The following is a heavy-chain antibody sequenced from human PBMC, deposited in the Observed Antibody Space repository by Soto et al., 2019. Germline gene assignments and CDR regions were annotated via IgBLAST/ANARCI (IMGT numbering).Heavy chain of an antibody. CDR3: ARVATMVRGVYYFDY. CDR2: IYHSGST. CDR1: GGSISSGGYS. D-gene: IGHD3-10*01. V-gene: IGHV4-30-2*01. J-gene: IGHJ4*02. Sequence: PSETLSLTCAVSGGSISSGGYSWSWIRQPPGKGLEWIGYIYHSGSTYYNPSLKSRVTISVDRSKNQFSLKLSSVTAADTAVYYCARVATMVRGVYYFDYWGQGTLDTVSS.